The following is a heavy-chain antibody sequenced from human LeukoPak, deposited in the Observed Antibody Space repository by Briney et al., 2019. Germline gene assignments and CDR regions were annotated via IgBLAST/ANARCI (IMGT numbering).Heavy chain of an antibody. CDR2: ITWTTSI. V-gene: IGHV3-48*02. CDR3: ARTRSSGYLTFDC. Sequence: GGSLRLSCAVSGFSVSTYSMNWVRQAPGKGLEWVSHITWTTSIYYADSVQGRFTVSRDSAKNSLYLQMSSLRDEDTAVYYCARTRSSGYLTFDCWGQGILVTVSS. CDR1: GFSVSTYS. D-gene: IGHD3-22*01. J-gene: IGHJ4*02.